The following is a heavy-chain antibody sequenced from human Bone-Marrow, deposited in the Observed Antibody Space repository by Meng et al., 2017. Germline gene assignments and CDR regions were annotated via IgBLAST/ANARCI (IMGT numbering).Heavy chain of an antibody. D-gene: IGHD3-10*01. J-gene: IGHJ4*02. Sequence: GESLKISCATSGFSFTDYRMNWVRQAPGKGLEWVSSISRFGDYSYYADSVRGRFTISRDNAANLLFLQVNSLRVEDTAVYYCTGGPTPFGVLFKAAFDYWGQGTLVTVSS. CDR1: GFSFTDYR. CDR2: ISRFGDYS. CDR3: TGGPTPFGVLFKAAFDY. V-gene: IGHV3-21*01.